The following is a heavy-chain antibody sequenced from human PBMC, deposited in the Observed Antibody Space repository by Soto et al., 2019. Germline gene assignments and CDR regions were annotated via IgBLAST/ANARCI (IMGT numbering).Heavy chain of an antibody. CDR1: GGSISSGGYS. Sequence: SETLSLTCAVSGGSISSGGYSWSWIRQPPGKGLEWIGYIYHSGSTHYNPSLKSRVTISVDRSKNQFSLKLKSVTAADTAMYYCARDYYDSSESMDVWGQGTTVTVSS. D-gene: IGHD3-22*01. CDR2: IYHSGST. CDR3: ARDYYDSSESMDV. J-gene: IGHJ6*02. V-gene: IGHV4-30-2*01.